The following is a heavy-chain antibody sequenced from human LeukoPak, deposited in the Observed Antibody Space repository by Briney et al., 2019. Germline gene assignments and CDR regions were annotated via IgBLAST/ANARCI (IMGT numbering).Heavy chain of an antibody. J-gene: IGHJ6*03. CDR1: GGSISTYY. D-gene: IGHD3-3*01. CDR3: ARGSRFRFSEWSRVPHYFYFMDV. V-gene: IGHV4-59*08. CDR2: IYYSGGT. Sequence: SETLSLTCTVSGGSISTYYWSWIRQSPGMGLEWIGYIYYSGGTNYNPSLQSRLAISVESSRNQFSLRLNSVTAADTAVYYCARGSRFRFSEWSRVPHYFYFMDVWGERDHSHRLL.